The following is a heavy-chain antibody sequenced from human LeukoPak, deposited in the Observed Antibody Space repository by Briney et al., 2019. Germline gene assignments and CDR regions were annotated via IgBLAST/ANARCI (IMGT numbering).Heavy chain of an antibody. CDR2: INPNSGGT. CDR3: ASEVAAAGPFDP. D-gene: IGHD6-13*01. CDR1: GYTFTGYY. J-gene: IGHJ5*02. Sequence: AASVKVSFKASGYTFTGYYMHWVRQAPGQGLEWMGWINPNSGGTNYAQKFQGRVTMTRDTSISTAYMELRRLRSDDTAVYYCASEVAAAGPFDPWGQGTLVTVSS. V-gene: IGHV1-2*02.